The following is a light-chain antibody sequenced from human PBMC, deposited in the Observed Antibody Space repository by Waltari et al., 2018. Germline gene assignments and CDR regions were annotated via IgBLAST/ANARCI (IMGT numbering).Light chain of an antibody. CDR1: QSIGSS. CDR2: DAS. Sequence: EIVLTQSPDFQSVTPKEKVTITCRASQSIGSSLHWYQQKPDQAQKLRIQDASQAFSGVPSRFSGSGSGTDFTLTINSLEAEDAATYYCHQSSSLPLTFGGGTKVEIK. V-gene: IGKV6-21*01. J-gene: IGKJ4*01. CDR3: HQSSSLPLT.